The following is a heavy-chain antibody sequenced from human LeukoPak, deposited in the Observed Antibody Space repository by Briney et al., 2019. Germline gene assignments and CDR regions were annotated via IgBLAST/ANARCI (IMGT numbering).Heavy chain of an antibody. CDR1: GFTFSSYA. Sequence: GGSLRLSCAASGFTFSSYAMSWVRQAPGKGLEWVSCISGSGGSTYYADSVKGRFTISRDNSKNTLYLQMNSLRAGDTAVYYCAKAMGATLFDYWGQGTLVTVSS. V-gene: IGHV3-23*01. CDR3: AKAMGATLFDY. CDR2: ISGSGGST. J-gene: IGHJ4*02. D-gene: IGHD1-26*01.